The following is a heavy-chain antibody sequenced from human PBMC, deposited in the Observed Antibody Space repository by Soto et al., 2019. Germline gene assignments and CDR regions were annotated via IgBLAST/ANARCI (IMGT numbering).Heavy chain of an antibody. CDR2: ISYDGSNK. D-gene: IGHD3-3*01. J-gene: IGHJ6*02. CDR1: GFTFSSYG. V-gene: IGHV3-30*18. Sequence: QVQLVESGGGVVQPGRSLRLSCAASGFTFSSYGMHWVRQAPGKGLEWVAVISYDGSNKYYADSVKGRFTISRDNSKNTLYLQMNSLRAEDTAVYYCAKVRLSDGMDVCGQGTTVTVSS. CDR3: AKVRLSDGMDV.